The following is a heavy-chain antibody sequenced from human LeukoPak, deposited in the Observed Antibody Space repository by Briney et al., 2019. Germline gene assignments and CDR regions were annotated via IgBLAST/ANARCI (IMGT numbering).Heavy chain of an antibody. CDR2: ISYTGYT. Sequence: PSETLSLTCTVSGGSISSSSHYWSWIRQPPGKGLEWIGYISYTGYTNYNPSLNSRVTISTESSKNQFSLNLSSVTAADTAVYYCARRSYAIFDYWGQGVLVTVSS. V-gene: IGHV4-61*05. CDR3: ARRSYAIFDY. J-gene: IGHJ4*02. D-gene: IGHD1-26*01. CDR1: GGSISSSSHY.